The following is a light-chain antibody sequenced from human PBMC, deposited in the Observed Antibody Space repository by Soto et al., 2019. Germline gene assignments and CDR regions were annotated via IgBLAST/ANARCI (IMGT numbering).Light chain of an antibody. CDR1: QSISSY. CDR3: QQSYSRPPIT. Sequence: DIQMTQSPSSLSASLGDRITITCRASQSISSYLNWYQQKPGKAPKLLIYDASSLQSGVPSRFSGSGSGTHFTLANSSLQPPVFAAYYCQQSYSRPPITFGQGTRLDNK. CDR2: DAS. V-gene: IGKV1-39*01. J-gene: IGKJ5*01.